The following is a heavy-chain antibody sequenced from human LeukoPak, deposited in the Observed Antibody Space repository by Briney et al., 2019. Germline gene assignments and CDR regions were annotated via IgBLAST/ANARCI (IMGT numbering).Heavy chain of an antibody. CDR2: IYYSGST. Sequence: SETLSLTCTVSGGSISSHYWSWIRQPPGKGLEWIGYIYYSGSTNYNPSLKSRVTISVDTSKNQFSLKPSSVTAADTAVYYCARGGSYYAHFDYWGQGTLVTVSS. CDR3: ARGGSYYAHFDY. CDR1: GGSISSHY. D-gene: IGHD1-26*01. J-gene: IGHJ4*02. V-gene: IGHV4-59*11.